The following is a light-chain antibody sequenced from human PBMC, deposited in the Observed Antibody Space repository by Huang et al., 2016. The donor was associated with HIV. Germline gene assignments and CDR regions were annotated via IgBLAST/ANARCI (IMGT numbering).Light chain of an antibody. CDR1: QTIANN. Sequence: LLTQSPVTLSVSPGENVTLSCRASQTIANNLAWYQQRPGQAPSLLIYGASTRICDIPGSFNGSASGTQFTLTITSLQPDDFTVYFCQQYNVWPYTFGQGTKLEIK. CDR3: QQYNVWPYT. CDR2: GAS. J-gene: IGKJ2*01. V-gene: IGKV3-15*01.